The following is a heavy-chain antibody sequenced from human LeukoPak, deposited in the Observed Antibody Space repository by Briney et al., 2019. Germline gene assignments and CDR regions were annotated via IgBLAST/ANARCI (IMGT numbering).Heavy chain of an antibody. CDR1: GFIVSSNY. Sequence: PGGSLRLSCAASGFIVSSNYMSWVRQAPGKGLEWVSIIYSDGFTYYADSVKGRFTISRDNSKNTLYLQMNSLRAEDTAVYYCAREMHYYDSSGYLGDWGQGTLVTVSS. V-gene: IGHV3-53*01. J-gene: IGHJ4*02. CDR2: IYSDGFT. D-gene: IGHD3-22*01. CDR3: AREMHYYDSSGYLGD.